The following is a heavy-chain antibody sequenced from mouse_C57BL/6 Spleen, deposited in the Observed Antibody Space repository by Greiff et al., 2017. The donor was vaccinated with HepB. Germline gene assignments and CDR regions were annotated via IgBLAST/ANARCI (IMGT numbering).Heavy chain of an antibody. CDR1: GYAFTNYL. CDR3: ARWGYDGSSYAMDY. CDR2: INPGSGGT. J-gene: IGHJ4*01. Sequence: QVHVKQSGAELVRPGTSVKVSCKASGYAFTNYLIEWVKQRPGQGLEWIGVINPGSGGTNYNEKFKGKATLTADKSSSTAYMQLSSLTSEDSAVYFCARWGYDGSSYAMDYWGQGTSVTVSS. V-gene: IGHV1-54*01. D-gene: IGHD2-2*01.